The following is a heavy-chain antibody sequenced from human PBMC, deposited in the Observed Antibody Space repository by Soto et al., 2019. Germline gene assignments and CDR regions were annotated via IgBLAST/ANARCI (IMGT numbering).Heavy chain of an antibody. D-gene: IGHD6-13*01. V-gene: IGHV3-74*01. CDR3: ARDSSWPGGGMDV. J-gene: IGHJ6*02. CDR2: INSDGSST. CDR1: GFTFSSYW. Sequence: QRLSCAASGFTFSSYWMHWVRQAPGKGLVWVSRINSDGSSTSYADSVKGRFTISRDNAKNTLYLQMNSLRAEDTAVYYCARDSSWPGGGMDVWGQGTTVTVSS.